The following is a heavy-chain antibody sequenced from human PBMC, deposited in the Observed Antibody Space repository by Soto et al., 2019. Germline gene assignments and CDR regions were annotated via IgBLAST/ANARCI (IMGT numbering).Heavy chain of an antibody. CDR2: ISTSTIYT. CDR1: GFTFSDYY. V-gene: IGHV3-11*06. CDR3: ARVGAQWLEFDY. Sequence: SLRLSCAASGFTFSDYYMSWIRQAPGKGLDWVSYISTSTIYTNYADSVKGRFTISRDNAKNSLYLHMNSLRAEDTAVYYCARVGAQWLEFDYWGQGTLVTVSS. J-gene: IGHJ4*02. D-gene: IGHD6-19*01.